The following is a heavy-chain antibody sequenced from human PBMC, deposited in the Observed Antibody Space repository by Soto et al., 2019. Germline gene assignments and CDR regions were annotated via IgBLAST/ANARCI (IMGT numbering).Heavy chain of an antibody. CDR3: AKDYCSSTSCSFDY. CDR2: ISGSGGNT. CDR1: GFTFSSYA. D-gene: IGHD2-2*01. J-gene: IGHJ4*02. Sequence: GGSLRLSCVASGFTFSSYAMSWVRQAPGKGLEWVSVISGSGGNTYYADSVKGRFTVSRDNSKNTLYLQMNSLRAEDTAVYYCAKDYCSSTSCSFDYWGQGTLVTVSS. V-gene: IGHV3-23*01.